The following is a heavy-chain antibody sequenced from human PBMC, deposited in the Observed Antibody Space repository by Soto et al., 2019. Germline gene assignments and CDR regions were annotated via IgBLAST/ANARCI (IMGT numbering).Heavy chain of an antibody. CDR2: IHYSGST. J-gene: IGHJ5*02. CDR3: ARERAEGYGSGWNLFDP. CDR1: GGSISNYY. Sequence: PSETLSLTCTVSGGSISNYYWIWIRQSPGKGLEWIGYIHYSGSTNYNPSFESRVTISVDTSKNQFSLRLSSVTAADTAFYYCARERAEGYGSGWNLFDPWGQGTLVTVSS. V-gene: IGHV4-59*01. D-gene: IGHD6-19*01.